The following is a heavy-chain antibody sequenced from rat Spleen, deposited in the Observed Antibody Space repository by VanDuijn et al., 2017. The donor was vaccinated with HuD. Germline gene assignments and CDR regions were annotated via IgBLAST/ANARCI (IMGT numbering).Heavy chain of an antibody. V-gene: IGHV5-25*01. D-gene: IGHD1-1*01. CDR3: ARHPDYSNYFDY. CDR1: GFTFSHYD. Sequence: EVQLVESGGGLVHPGRSMKLSCAASGFTFSHYDMAWVRQGPKKGLEWVASISPSGGSTYYRDSVKGRFTVSRDNAKSTLYLQMDSLRSEDTATYYCARHPDYSNYFDYWGQGVMVTVSS. CDR2: ISPSGGST. J-gene: IGHJ2*01.